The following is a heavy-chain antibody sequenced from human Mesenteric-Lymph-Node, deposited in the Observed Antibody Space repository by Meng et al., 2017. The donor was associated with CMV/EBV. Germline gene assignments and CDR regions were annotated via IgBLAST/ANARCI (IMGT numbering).Heavy chain of an antibody. CDR2: INHSGST. CDR3: ASLAPLNNTKDKIPSGY. J-gene: IGHJ4*02. Sequence: QVQLQQWGAGLLKPSETLSLTCAVYGGSFSAYYWSWIGQPPGKGLEWIGEINHSGSTNYNPSLKSRITISVDTSKNQFSLKLTSVTAADTAVYFCASLAPLNNTKDKIPSGYWGQGTLVTVSS. D-gene: IGHD1-14*01. V-gene: IGHV4-34*01. CDR1: GGSFSAYY.